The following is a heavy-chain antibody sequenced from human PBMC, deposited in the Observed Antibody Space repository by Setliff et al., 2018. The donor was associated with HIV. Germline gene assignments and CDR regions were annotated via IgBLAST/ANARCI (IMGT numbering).Heavy chain of an antibody. CDR1: GYSISSGYY. V-gene: IGHV4-38-2*02. Sequence: PSETLSLTCTVSGYSISSGYYWGGIRQPPGKGLEGSGSIYHSGITYYNSSLKSRVTISVDTPKNQFSLNLTSVTAADTAVYYCARGVARQVVIGRWFDPWGQGTPVTVSS. J-gene: IGHJ5*02. D-gene: IGHD2-21*01. CDR3: ARGVARQVVIGRWFDP. CDR2: IYHSGIT.